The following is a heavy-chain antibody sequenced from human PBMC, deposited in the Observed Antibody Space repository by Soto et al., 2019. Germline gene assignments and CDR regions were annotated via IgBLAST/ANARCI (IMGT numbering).Heavy chain of an antibody. CDR3: ARFSGSYFDY. Sequence: SETLSLTCAVSGVSISSGGYSWSWIRQPPGKGLEWIGYIYHTGSSYDNPSLKSRLTISIDRSKNQISLKLRPVTAADTAMYYCARFSGSYFDYWGQGTLVTVSS. CDR2: IYHTGSS. V-gene: IGHV4-30-2*01. CDR1: GVSISSGGYS. J-gene: IGHJ4*02. D-gene: IGHD1-26*01.